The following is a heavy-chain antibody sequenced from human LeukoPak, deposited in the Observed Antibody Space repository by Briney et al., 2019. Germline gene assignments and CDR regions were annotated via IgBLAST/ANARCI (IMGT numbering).Heavy chain of an antibody. CDR3: AREPSGSWYFDL. CDR1: GYTFTSYG. CDR2: INPNSGGT. J-gene: IGHJ2*01. D-gene: IGHD6-25*01. Sequence: ASVKVSCKASGYTFTSYGISWVRQAPGQGLEWMGWINPNSGGTNYAQKFQGRVTMTRDTSISTAYMELSRLRSDDTAVYYCAREPSGSWYFDLWGRGTLVTVSS. V-gene: IGHV1-2*02.